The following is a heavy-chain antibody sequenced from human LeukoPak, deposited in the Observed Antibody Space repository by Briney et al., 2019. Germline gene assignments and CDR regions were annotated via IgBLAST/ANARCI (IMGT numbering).Heavy chain of an antibody. J-gene: IGHJ5*02. D-gene: IGHD3-22*01. CDR3: ARPYYYDSRIDP. CDR2: MYYSGST. Sequence: SETLSLTCTVSGGSISSGDYYWSWIRQPPGKGLEWIAYMYYSGSTYYNPSLKSRVAMSADTSKNQLSLKLSTVTAADTAVYYCARPYYYDSRIDPWGQGILVTVSS. CDR1: GGSISSGDYY. V-gene: IGHV4-30-4*01.